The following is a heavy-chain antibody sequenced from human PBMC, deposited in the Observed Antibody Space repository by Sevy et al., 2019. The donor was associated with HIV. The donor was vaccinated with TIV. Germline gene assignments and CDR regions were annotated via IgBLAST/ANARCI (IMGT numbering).Heavy chain of an antibody. Sequence: GGSLRLSCAASGFAFYDYSMSWIRQAPGKGLEWVATLSFGCGKIKYADSVKGRFTISRDNSKNSFYLQMDNLRVEDTALYYSAREGCTRPHDYWGQGTRVSVSS. D-gene: IGHD2-8*01. V-gene: IGHV3-23*01. J-gene: IGHJ4*02. CDR1: GFAFYDYS. CDR3: AREGCTRPHDY. CDR2: LSFGCGKI.